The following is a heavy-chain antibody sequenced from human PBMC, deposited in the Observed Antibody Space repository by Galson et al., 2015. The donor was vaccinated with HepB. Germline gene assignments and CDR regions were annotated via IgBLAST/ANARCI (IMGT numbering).Heavy chain of an antibody. Sequence: SLRLSCAASGFTFSSYAMHWVRQAPGKGLEWVAVISYDGSNKYYAASVKGRFTISRDDSKSIAYLQMNSLKTEDTAVYYCTRDELWFGELFHLSDYWGQGTLVTVSS. J-gene: IGHJ4*02. CDR1: GFTFSSYA. D-gene: IGHD3-10*01. V-gene: IGHV3-30*04. CDR2: ISYDGSNK. CDR3: TRDELWFGELFHLSDY.